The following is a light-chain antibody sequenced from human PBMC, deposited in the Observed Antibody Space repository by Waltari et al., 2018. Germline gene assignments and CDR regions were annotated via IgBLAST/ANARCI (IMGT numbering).Light chain of an antibody. J-gene: IGKJ2*01. Sequence: EIVLTQSPDFQSVTPKEKVTITCRASQSIGSSLHWYQQKPDQSPKLLIKYASQSTSGLPSKFRDTGSGTNFTLTITSMEAEDAATYYCHQSSSLPYTFGQGTKLEIK. V-gene: IGKV6-21*02. CDR1: QSIGSS. CDR3: HQSSSLPYT. CDR2: YAS.